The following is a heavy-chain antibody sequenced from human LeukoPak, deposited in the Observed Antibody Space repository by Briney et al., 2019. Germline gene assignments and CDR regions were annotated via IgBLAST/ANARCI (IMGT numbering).Heavy chain of an antibody. Sequence: GESLKISCKGSGYNFANSRIGWVRQMPGKGLEWMGVIYPGDSDTRYSPSFQGQVTISADKSISTAYLQWSSLKASDTAMYYCARLSATDYNCDYWGQGTLVTVSS. D-gene: IGHD4-11*01. V-gene: IGHV5-51*01. CDR3: ARLSATDYNCDY. CDR2: IYPGDSDT. CDR1: GYNFANSR. J-gene: IGHJ4*02.